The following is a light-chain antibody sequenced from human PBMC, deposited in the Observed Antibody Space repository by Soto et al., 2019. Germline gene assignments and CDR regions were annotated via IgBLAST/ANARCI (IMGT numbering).Light chain of an antibody. CDR3: QVWDSSNDHV. CDR2: YDS. V-gene: IGLV3-21*04. J-gene: IGLJ1*01. CDR1: SIGTKS. Sequence: SYELTQPPSVSVAPGKTATITCGGDSIGTKSVHWYQQKPGQAPVVVIYYDSDRPSGIPERFSGSNSGNTATLTISRVEAGDEADYYCQVWDSSNDHVFGAGTKLTVL.